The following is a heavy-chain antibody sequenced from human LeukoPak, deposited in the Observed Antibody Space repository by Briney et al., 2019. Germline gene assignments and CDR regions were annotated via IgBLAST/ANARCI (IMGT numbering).Heavy chain of an antibody. CDR3: TRDNANRAYDY. CDR2: VWANGNTK. Sequence: PGGSLRLSCEVSGFTFSGYGMHWVRQAPGKGLEWVAVVWANGNTKYYEDSVKGRFTIPRDNSKNTLHLQIDSLRAEDTATYYCTRDNANRAYDYWGQGTLVTVSS. D-gene: IGHD1-14*01. CDR1: GFTFSGYG. J-gene: IGHJ4*02. V-gene: IGHV3-33*01.